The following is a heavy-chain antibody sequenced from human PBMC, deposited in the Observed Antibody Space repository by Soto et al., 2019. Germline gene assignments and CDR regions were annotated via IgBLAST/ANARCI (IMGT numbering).Heavy chain of an antibody. D-gene: IGHD3-10*01. Sequence: QVQLQESGPGLVKPSETLSLTCTVSGGSIDGYNCAWIRQPPGKALEWVGYVYYNGGSSYNPSLKRRVTLSMDTSKSQFFRQLRSVTAADTAVYYCARQGIGNLHGLVDVWGRGTTVTVSS. CDR1: GGSIDGYN. CDR2: VYYNGGS. J-gene: IGHJ6*02. V-gene: IGHV4-59*08. CDR3: ARQGIGNLHGLVDV.